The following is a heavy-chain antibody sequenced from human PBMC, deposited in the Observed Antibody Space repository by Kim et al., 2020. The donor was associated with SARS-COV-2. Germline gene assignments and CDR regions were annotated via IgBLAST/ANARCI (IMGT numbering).Heavy chain of an antibody. CDR3: ARGAPYYYDGSDYPLDY. CDR2: IKTHTGNP. CDR1: GYTFTNYA. J-gene: IGHJ4*01. V-gene: IGHV7-4-1*02. D-gene: IGHD3-22*01. Sequence: ASVKVSCKASGYTFTNYALNWVRQAPGQGLEWMGGIKTHTGNPIYAQDFTGRFVFSLDTSVNTAYLQINSLKAEDTAVYYCARGAPYYYDGSDYPLDYWGQEAWSPSPQ.